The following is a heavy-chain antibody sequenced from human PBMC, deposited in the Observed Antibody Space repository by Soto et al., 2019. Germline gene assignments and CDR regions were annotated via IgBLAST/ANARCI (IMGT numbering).Heavy chain of an antibody. CDR1: GGSISSGGYY. CDR2: IYYSGST. D-gene: IGHD6-25*01. V-gene: IGHV4-31*03. CDR3: ARVRAATPPYYFDY. J-gene: IGHJ4*02. Sequence: PSETLSLTCTVSGGSISSGGYYWSWIRQHPGKGLEWIGYIYYSGSTYYNPSLKSRVTISVDTSKNQSSLKLSSVTAADTAVYYCARVRAATPPYYFDYWGQGTLVTVSS.